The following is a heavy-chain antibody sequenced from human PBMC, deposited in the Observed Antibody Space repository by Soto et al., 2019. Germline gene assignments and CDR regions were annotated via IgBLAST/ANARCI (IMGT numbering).Heavy chain of an antibody. J-gene: IGHJ4*02. V-gene: IGHV4-59*08. CDR2: IYYSGST. CDR3: ARLPTPPDYGDYYFDY. CDR1: GGSISSYY. Sequence: TSETLSLTCTVSGGSISSYYWSWIRQPPGKGLEWIGYIYYSGSTNYNPSLKSRVTISVDTSKNQFSLKLSSVTAADTAVYYCARLPTPPDYGDYYFDYWGQGTLVTVSS. D-gene: IGHD4-17*01.